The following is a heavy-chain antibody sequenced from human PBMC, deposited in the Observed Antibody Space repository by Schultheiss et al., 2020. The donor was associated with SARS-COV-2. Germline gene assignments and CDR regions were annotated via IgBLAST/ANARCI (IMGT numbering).Heavy chain of an antibody. CDR2: IKQDGSEK. J-gene: IGHJ4*02. D-gene: IGHD3-22*01. Sequence: GGSLRLSCAASGFTFSSYWMSWVRQAPGKGLEWVANIKQDGSEKYYVDSVKGRFTISRDNSKNTLYLQMNSLRAEDTAVYYCATSMGCSGYCSYYFDYWGQGTLVTVSS. CDR3: ATSMGCSGYCSYYFDY. V-gene: IGHV3-7*03. CDR1: GFTFSSYW.